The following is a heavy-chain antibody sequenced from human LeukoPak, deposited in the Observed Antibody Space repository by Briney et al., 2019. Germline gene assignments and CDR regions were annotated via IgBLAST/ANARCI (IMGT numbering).Heavy chain of an antibody. J-gene: IGHJ4*02. CDR3: ARLSSWFGVLAY. Sequence: NPSETLSLTCAVYGGFFSGYYWTWIRQPPGKGLEWIGEINHFGSTNYNPSLKSRVTISVDTSKNQFSLKLSSVTAADTAVYYCARLSSWFGVLAYWGQGTLVTVSS. CDR1: GGFFSGYY. CDR2: INHFGST. D-gene: IGHD3-10*01. V-gene: IGHV4-34*01.